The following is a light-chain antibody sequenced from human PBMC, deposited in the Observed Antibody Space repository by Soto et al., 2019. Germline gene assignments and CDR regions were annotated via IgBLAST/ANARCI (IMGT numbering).Light chain of an antibody. Sequence: DIQMTQSPSSLTACVVDGDTITCRASQSIDKYLNWYQQKPGKGPDLLIYAASNLRTGVPSRFSGSGSGTDFTLTISRLRPEDFATYFCQQSYSTPSLTFGGGTKV. V-gene: IGKV1-39*01. CDR1: QSIDKY. CDR2: AAS. CDR3: QQSYSTPSLT. J-gene: IGKJ4*01.